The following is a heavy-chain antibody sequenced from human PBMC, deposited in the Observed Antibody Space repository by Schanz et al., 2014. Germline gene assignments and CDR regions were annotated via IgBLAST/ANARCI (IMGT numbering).Heavy chain of an antibody. CDR2: ISYDGSSK. J-gene: IGHJ3*01. V-gene: IGHV3-33*01. D-gene: IGHD3-3*01. CDR1: GFTFRSYG. CDR3: ARDLVSYHDFWSGQETGDRAFDL. Sequence: QVQLVESGGGVVQPGRSLRLSCAASGFTFRSYGMHWVRQAPGKGLEWVALISYDGSSKNHADSVQGRFTISRDNSKNALYLQMDSLRAEDTAVYYCARDLVSYHDFWSGQETGDRAFDLWGQGTMVTVSS.